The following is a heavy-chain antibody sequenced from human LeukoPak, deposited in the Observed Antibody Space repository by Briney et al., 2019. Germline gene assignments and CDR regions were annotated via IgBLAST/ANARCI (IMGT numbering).Heavy chain of an antibody. CDR2: VKGDGTKT. CDR3: TRDGAESTPNDY. Sequence: EGSLRLSCATSGFTLNDYWIHWVRQAPGKGLYWVSGVKGDGTKTVYADSVKGRFTVSRDNARDALFLQMNSLRAEDSAVYYCTRDGAESTPNDYWGQGTLVTVSS. V-gene: IGHV3-74*01. D-gene: IGHD2-2*01. CDR1: GFTLNDYW. J-gene: IGHJ4*02.